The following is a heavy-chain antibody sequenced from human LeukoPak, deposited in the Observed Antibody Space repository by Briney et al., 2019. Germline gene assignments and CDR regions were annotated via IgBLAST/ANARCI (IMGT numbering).Heavy chain of an antibody. J-gene: IGHJ1*01. CDR3: AKDAQRGFDYSNSLQN. CDR1: GFTFSTYR. Sequence: GGSLRLSCAASGFTFSTYRIHWVRQTPGAGLEWVAVIWSDGSDKYYAKSVKGRFTISRDNSKNSLFLQMNSLRAEDTAVYYCAKDAQRGFDYSNSLQNWGQGILVTVSS. CDR2: IWSDGSDK. V-gene: IGHV3-33*06. D-gene: IGHD4-11*01.